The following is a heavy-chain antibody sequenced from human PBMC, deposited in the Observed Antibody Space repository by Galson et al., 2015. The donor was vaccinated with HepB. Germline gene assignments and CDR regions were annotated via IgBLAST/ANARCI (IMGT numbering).Heavy chain of an antibody. CDR3: AKGSSPDYGDYVLGYYFDY. CDR2: ISGSGGST. Sequence: SLRLSCAASGFTFSSYAMSWVRQAPGKGLEWVSAISGSGGSTYYADSVKGRFTISRDNSKNTLYLQMNSLRAEDTAVYYCAKGSSPDYGDYVLGYYFDYWGQGTLVTVSS. V-gene: IGHV3-23*01. CDR1: GFTFSSYA. J-gene: IGHJ4*02. D-gene: IGHD4-17*01.